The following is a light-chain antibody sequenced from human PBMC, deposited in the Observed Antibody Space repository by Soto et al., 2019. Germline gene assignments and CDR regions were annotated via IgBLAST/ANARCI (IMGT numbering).Light chain of an antibody. V-gene: IGKV3-20*01. J-gene: IGKJ4*01. Sequence: EILMAQSPATLSVSPGERVTFSCRASQSVSYYLAWYQQKPGQAPRLLIYDASTRATGIPVRFSGSGSGTDFTLTISRLEPEDFAVYYCQQYGSSPTFGGGTKVDIK. CDR2: DAS. CDR1: QSVSYY. CDR3: QQYGSSPT.